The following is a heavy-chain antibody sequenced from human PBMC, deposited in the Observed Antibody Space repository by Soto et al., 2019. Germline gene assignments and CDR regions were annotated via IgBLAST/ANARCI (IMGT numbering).Heavy chain of an antibody. CDR1: GGTFTNYA. V-gene: IGHV1-69*01. Sequence: QVQLVQSGAEVKKPGSSVKVSCKASGGTFTNYAINWVRQAPGQGLEWMGGIIPISGAVNYAQKVQGRGTITADESTSTVYRALSSLRSANTAVYYCARTTTAYNWLDLWGQGTLVTVSS. J-gene: IGHJ5*02. CDR3: ARTTTAYNWLDL. D-gene: IGHD4-17*01. CDR2: IIPISGAV.